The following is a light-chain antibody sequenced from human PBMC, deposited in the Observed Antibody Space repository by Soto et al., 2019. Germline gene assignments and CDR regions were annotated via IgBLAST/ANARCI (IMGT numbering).Light chain of an antibody. CDR2: AAS. J-gene: IGKJ3*01. Sequence: DIQMTQSPSSLSASVGDRVTITCRASQGISNYLAWYQQKPGKVPKLLIYAASTLQSGVPSRFSGSGSGTDFTLTISSLQPEDVATYYCQKYNSALPETFGPGTKVDIK. CDR1: QGISNY. V-gene: IGKV1-27*01. CDR3: QKYNSALPET.